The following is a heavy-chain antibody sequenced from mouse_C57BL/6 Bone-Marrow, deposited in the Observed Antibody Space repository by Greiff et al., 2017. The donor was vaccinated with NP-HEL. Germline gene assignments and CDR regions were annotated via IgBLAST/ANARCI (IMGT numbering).Heavy chain of an antibody. CDR2: ISYSGST. CDR1: GYSITSDY. J-gene: IGHJ1*03. CDR3: ARFHYGTYARFDV. V-gene: IGHV3-8*01. Sequence: VQLKQSGPGLAKPSQTLSLTCSVTGYSITSDYWNWIRKFPGNKLEYMGYISYSGSTYYNPSLKSRISITRDTSKNQYYLQLNSVTTKDTATYYGARFHYGTYARFDVWGTGTTVTVSS. D-gene: IGHD2-1*01.